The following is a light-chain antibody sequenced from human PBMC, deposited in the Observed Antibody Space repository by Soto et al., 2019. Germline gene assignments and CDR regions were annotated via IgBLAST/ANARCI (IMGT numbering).Light chain of an antibody. Sequence: PGERATLSCRASQSVTSNYLAWYQQKPGQAPRLLIFGASIRDTGLPDRFSGSGSGTDFTLTISRLEPEDFAVYYCQQYGGSPGTFGQGTKVDIK. J-gene: IGKJ1*01. V-gene: IGKV3-20*01. CDR1: QSVTSNY. CDR2: GAS. CDR3: QQYGGSPGT.